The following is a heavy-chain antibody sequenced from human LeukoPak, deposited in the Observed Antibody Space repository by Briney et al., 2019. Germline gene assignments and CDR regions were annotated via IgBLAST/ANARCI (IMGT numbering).Heavy chain of an antibody. D-gene: IGHD2-15*01. CDR2: IDWDDAK. Sequence: SGPTLVNPTQTLTLTCTFSGFSLSTSGMRVSWIHQPPGKALEWLARIDWDDAKFYSTSLKTRLTISKDTSKNQVVLTMTNMDPVDTATYYCARIYSRGPLFDYWGQGTLVTVSS. CDR3: ARIYSRGPLFDY. CDR1: GFSLSTSGMR. J-gene: IGHJ4*02. V-gene: IGHV2-70*04.